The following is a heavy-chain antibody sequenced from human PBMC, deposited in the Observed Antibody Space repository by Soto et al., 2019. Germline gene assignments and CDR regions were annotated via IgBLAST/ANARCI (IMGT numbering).Heavy chain of an antibody. Sequence: GGSLRLSCAGSGFTFSSYAMSWVRQAPGKGLEWVSAISGSGGSTYYADSVKGRFTISRDNSKNTLYLQMNSLGAEDTAVYYCAKDRQDSSSWDRYYYYGMDVWGQGTTVTVSS. CDR1: GFTFSSYA. D-gene: IGHD6-13*01. J-gene: IGHJ6*02. CDR2: ISGSGGST. CDR3: AKDRQDSSSWDRYYYYGMDV. V-gene: IGHV3-23*01.